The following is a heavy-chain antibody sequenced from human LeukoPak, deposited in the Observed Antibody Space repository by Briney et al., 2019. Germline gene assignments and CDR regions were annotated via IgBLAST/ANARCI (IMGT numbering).Heavy chain of an antibody. CDR1: GFTVSGNY. Sequence: PGGSLRLSCAVSGFTVSGNYMSWVRQAPGKGLEWVSLIYSGGTTSYADSVKGRFTISRDNSKNTLYLQMNSLRAEDTAVYYCAKVMVVVPAAPLRYAFDIWGQETMDTVSS. D-gene: IGHD2-2*01. CDR2: IYSGGTT. CDR3: AKVMVVVPAAPLRYAFDI. V-gene: IGHV3-53*01. J-gene: IGHJ3*02.